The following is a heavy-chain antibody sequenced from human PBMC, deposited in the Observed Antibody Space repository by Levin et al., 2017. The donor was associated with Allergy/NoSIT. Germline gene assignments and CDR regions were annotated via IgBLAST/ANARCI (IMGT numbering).Heavy chain of an antibody. J-gene: IGHJ4*02. V-gene: IGHV1-69*04. CDR2: VISFLDAA. CDR3: ARERQLGDPSTKPFDF. CDR1: GFTFSNYA. D-gene: IGHD3-16*01. Sequence: SVKVSCKASGFTFSNYAISWVRQAPGRGLEWVGRVISFLDAADYAQKFQGRIAIFADTPTSTVYMEVSSLTSEDTAVYYCARERQLGDPSTKPFDFWGQGTLVTVSS.